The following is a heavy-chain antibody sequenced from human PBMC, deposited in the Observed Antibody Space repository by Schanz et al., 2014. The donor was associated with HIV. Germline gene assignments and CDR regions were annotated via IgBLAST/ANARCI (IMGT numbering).Heavy chain of an antibody. CDR2: VHPDGIHA. CDR3: ARDNWGPDH. Sequence: EVQLVESGGGLVKPGGSLRLSCAASGFTFSNAWMSWVRQAPGKGLEWLANVHPDGIHANMVDSVKGRFIISSDNTKNSVYLQMNSLTVEDTAVYFCARDNWGPDHWGQGTLVTVSS. J-gene: IGHJ4*02. D-gene: IGHD3-16*01. CDR1: GFTFSNAW. V-gene: IGHV3-7*01.